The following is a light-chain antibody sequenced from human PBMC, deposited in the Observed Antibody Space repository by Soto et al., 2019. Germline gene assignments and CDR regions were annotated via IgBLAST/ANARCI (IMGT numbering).Light chain of an antibody. J-gene: IGKJ5*01. CDR1: QSVSSY. CDR2: DAS. CDR3: QQLSNWPPTIT. V-gene: IGKV3-11*01. Sequence: EIVLTQSPATLSLSPGERATLSCRASQSVSSYLAWYQQKPGQAPRLLIYDASNRAPGIPARFSGSGSGTDFTLTISSLEPEDFAVYYCQQLSNWPPTITFGQGTRLEIK.